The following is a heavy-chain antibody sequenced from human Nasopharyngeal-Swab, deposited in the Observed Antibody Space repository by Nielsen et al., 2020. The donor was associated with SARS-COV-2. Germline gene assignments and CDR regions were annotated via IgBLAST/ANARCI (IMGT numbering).Heavy chain of an antibody. Sequence: WIRQPPGKGLEWIGYIYYSGSTYYNPSLKSRVTISVGTSKNQFSLKLSSVTAADTAVYYCARGSGGSYSRYYYYGMDVWGQGTTVTVSS. J-gene: IGHJ6*02. V-gene: IGHV4-30-4*01. CDR2: IYYSGST. D-gene: IGHD1-26*01. CDR3: ARGSGGSYSRYYYYGMDV.